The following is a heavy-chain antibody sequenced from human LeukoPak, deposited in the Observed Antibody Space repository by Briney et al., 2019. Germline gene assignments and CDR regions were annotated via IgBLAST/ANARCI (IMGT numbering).Heavy chain of an antibody. CDR3: ARTDDSGTYQGLFDY. J-gene: IGHJ4*02. Sequence: SETLSLTCSVSGVSIDTYYWSWIRQPAGKGLEWIGRIFASGSGNYNPSLRGRVTMSVDTSRNQFSLQLTSVTAADTAVYYCARTDDSGTYQGLFDYWGQGSLVTVSS. CDR2: IFASGSG. D-gene: IGHD1-26*01. V-gene: IGHV4-4*07. CDR1: GVSIDTYY.